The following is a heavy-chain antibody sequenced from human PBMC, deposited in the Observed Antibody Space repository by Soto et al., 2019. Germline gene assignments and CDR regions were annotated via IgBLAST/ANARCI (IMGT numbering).Heavy chain of an antibody. Sequence: QVQLQESGPGLVKPSQTLSLTCTVSGGSISSGGYYWSWIRQHPGKGLEWIGYIYYSGSTYYNPSLKSRVTKAVHTTKNQFSLMLSSVTAADTAVYYCARDRPYVWFDPWGQGTLVSVSA. CDR2: IYYSGST. D-gene: IGHD2-8*01. J-gene: IGHJ5*02. CDR3: ARDRPYVWFDP. V-gene: IGHV4-31*03. CDR1: GGSISSGGYY.